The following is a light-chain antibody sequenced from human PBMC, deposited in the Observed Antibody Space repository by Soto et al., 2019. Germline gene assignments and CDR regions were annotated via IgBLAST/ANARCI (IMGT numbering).Light chain of an antibody. CDR3: QQSSRTSIT. V-gene: IGKV1-39*01. J-gene: IGKJ5*01. CDR2: GAS. CDR1: QRINSY. Sequence: IQITQSPSSLSASVGYRVTISCRTSQRINSYLNWYQQKPGEAPTLLIYGASSLQSGVPSRFSGSGSGTDFTPAINSLQPEDFATYYCQQSSRTSITFGQGTRLE.